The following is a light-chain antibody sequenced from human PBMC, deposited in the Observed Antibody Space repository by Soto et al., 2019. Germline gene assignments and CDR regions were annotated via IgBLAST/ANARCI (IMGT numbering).Light chain of an antibody. J-gene: IGKJ2*01. CDR2: AAS. Sequence: DIQMTQSPSSLSASVGDRVTITCRASQSISNFLNWYQQKPGKAPDLLIYAASSLHSGVPSRFSVSGSGTNFTLTISSLQPGDFDTYSSQLSYTSPYTFGQGTNLEIK. CDR3: QLSYTSPYT. V-gene: IGKV1-39*01. CDR1: QSISNF.